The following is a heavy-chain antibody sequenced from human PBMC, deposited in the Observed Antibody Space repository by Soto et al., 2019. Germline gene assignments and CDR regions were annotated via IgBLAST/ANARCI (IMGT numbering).Heavy chain of an antibody. CDR1: GFTFSSYA. D-gene: IGHD3-10*01. CDR3: ARGITMVRGAQYYYYGMDV. V-gene: IGHV3-23*01. Sequence: GGSLRLSCAASGFTFSSYAMSWVRQAPGKGLEWVSSVTGSGGNTNYADSVRGRFSISRDNSKNALYLQMNSLRAEDTAVYYCARGITMVRGAQYYYYGMDVWGQGTTVTVSS. J-gene: IGHJ6*02. CDR2: VTGSGGNT.